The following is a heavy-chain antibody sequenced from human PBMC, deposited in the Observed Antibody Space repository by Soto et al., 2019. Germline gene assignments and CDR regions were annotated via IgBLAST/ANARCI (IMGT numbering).Heavy chain of an antibody. V-gene: IGHV4-30-2*01. D-gene: IGHD4-17*01. CDR2: IYHTGSP. Sequence: QLQLQESGSGLVKPSQTLSLTCAVSGGSISSGGYSWSWIRQPPGKGLEWVGYIYHTGSPYYNPSLYTRFXXTXDXSTNQCFFKMYSVTAADTAVYYCASLSTVTTHRTAVWGQGTTVSVSS. CDR1: GGSISSGGYS. J-gene: IGHJ6*02. CDR3: ASLSTVTTHRTAV.